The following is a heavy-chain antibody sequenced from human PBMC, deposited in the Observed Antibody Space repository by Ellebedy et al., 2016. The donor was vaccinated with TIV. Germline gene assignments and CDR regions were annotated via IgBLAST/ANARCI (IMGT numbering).Heavy chain of an antibody. J-gene: IGHJ4*02. V-gene: IGHV3-7*01. D-gene: IGHD3-16*01. CDR2: IKQDGSEK. Sequence: PGGSLRLSCAASGFTFGSYWMSWVRQAPGKGLEWVATIKQDGSEKNYVDSVKGRLAISRDNARSSLYLQMNSLSAEDTAVYYCGRGQITFEYWGQGTLVTVSS. CDR1: GFTFGSYW. CDR3: GRGQITFEY.